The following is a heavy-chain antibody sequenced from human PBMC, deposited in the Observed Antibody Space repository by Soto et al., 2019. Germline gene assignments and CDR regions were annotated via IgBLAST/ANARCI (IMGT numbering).Heavy chain of an antibody. CDR3: AADGIGGSADV. J-gene: IGHJ6*02. D-gene: IGHD3-10*01. CDR1: GFTFTSSA. Sequence: SVKVSCKASGFTFTSSAMQGVRQARGQRLEWIGWIVVGSGNTNYAQKFQERVTITRDMSTSTAYMELSSLRSEDTAVYYCAADGIGGSADVWGQGTTVTVSS. V-gene: IGHV1-58*02. CDR2: IVVGSGNT.